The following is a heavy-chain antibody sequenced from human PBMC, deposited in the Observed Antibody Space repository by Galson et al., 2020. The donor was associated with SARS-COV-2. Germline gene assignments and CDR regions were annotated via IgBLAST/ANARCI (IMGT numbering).Heavy chain of an antibody. Sequence: GGSLRLSCAASGFTFRNFWMSWVRQAPGKGLEWVAKIKQDGRENYYVDSVKGRFTISRDNAKNSLYLQMNSLRAEDTAVYYCARGSAAYGSGSYVYFEYWGQGTLVSVSS. CDR3: ARGSAAYGSGSYVYFEY. D-gene: IGHD3-10*01. V-gene: IGHV3-7*01. J-gene: IGHJ4*02. CDR1: GFTFRNFW. CDR2: IKQDGREN.